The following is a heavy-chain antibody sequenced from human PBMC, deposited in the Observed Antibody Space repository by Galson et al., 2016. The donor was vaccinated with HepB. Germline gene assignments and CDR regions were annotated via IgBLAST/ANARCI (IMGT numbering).Heavy chain of an antibody. CDR1: DGSINFYF. D-gene: IGHD5-18*01. V-gene: IGHV4-59*08. Sequence: SETLSLTCTVSDGSINFYFWSWIRQSPGKGLGWIGSIYSNGNTSYNPSLESRVSMSVDTSKNQFSLKLSSLTAADTAVYYCARQGYNYGPVDAFDIWGQGTMVTVSS. J-gene: IGHJ3*02. CDR2: IYSNGNT. CDR3: ARQGYNYGPVDAFDI.